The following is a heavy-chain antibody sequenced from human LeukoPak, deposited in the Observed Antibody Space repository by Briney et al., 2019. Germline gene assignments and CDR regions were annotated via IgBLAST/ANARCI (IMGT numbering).Heavy chain of an antibody. Sequence: SPSETLSLTCTVSGGSLSSRGHYWGWIRQPPGQGLEWIGSLSNSGSTYYNPSLKSRVTISVDTSKNQFSLKLSSVTAADTAVYYCARDMYQLLVDVWGQGTTVTVSS. CDR3: ARDMYQLLVDV. CDR2: LSNSGST. CDR1: GGSLSSRGHY. D-gene: IGHD2-2*01. J-gene: IGHJ6*02. V-gene: IGHV4-39*07.